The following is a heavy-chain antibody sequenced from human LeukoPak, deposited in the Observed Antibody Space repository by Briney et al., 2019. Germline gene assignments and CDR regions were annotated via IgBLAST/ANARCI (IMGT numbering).Heavy chain of an antibody. Sequence: GGSLRLSCAASGFTFCSYSMSWVRQAPGKGLEWVSSISSSSCYIIYTDSVKGRFTISRENAKNSLSLQMHSLRAEHTVVFYCARDCAGSVRWEDYYMDVWGKGTTVTVSS. CDR1: GFTFCSYS. CDR3: ARDCAGSVRWEDYYMDV. J-gene: IGHJ6*03. CDR2: ISSSSCYI. V-gene: IGHV3-21*01. D-gene: IGHD1-26*01.